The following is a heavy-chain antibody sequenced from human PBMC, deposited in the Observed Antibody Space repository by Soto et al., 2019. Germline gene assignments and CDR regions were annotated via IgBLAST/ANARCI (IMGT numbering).Heavy chain of an antibody. V-gene: IGHV3-74*01. CDR2: INTDGSST. CDR1: GFTFSSYS. D-gene: IGHD6-19*01. Sequence: GGSLRLSCAASGFTFSSYSMNWVRQAPGKGLVWVSRINTDGSSTSYADSVKGRFTISRDNAKNTLYLQMNSLRAEDTDVYYCVRDGGWIDYWGQGTLVTVSS. CDR3: VRDGGWIDY. J-gene: IGHJ4*02.